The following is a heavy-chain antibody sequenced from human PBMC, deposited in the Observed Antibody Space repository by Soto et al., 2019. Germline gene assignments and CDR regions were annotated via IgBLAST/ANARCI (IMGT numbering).Heavy chain of an antibody. Sequence: QVQLQESGPGLVKPSETLSLTCTVSGDSISSFYWSWIRQPPWKGLEWIGYTRSTNYNPSLKSRVTISVDTSLNQLSLILTSVTAADTAVYYCARRGGGFDNWFDPWGQGTLVTVSS. J-gene: IGHJ5*02. V-gene: IGHV4-59*08. CDR3: ARRGGGFDNWFDP. CDR2: YTRST. CDR1: GDSISSFY.